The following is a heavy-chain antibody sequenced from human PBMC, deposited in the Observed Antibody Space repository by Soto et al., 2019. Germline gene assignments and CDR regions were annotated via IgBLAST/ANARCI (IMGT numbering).Heavy chain of an antibody. CDR1: GGTFSHYA. V-gene: IGHV1-2*02. CDR3: ARGRPSQAACPDWLDS. CDR2: INPNSGGT. J-gene: IGHJ5*01. Sequence: ASVKVSCKASGGTFSHYAINWVRQAPGQGLEWMAWINPNSGGTNYAQKFQGRVTMTRDTFLSTAYMELSRLRSDDPAVYYCARGRPSQAACPDWLDSWGQGTLVTVSS. D-gene: IGHD6-6*01.